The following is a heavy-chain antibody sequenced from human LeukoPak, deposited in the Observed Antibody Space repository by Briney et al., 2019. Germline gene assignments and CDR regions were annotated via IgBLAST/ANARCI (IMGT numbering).Heavy chain of an antibody. D-gene: IGHD1-26*01. J-gene: IGHJ1*01. Sequence: GGSLRLSCAASGFTFSSYAMSWVRQAPGKGLERVSAISGSGGSTYYADSVKGRFTISRDNSKNTLYLQMNSLRAEDTAVYYCAKDGGSYSIAEYFQHWGQGTLVTVSS. V-gene: IGHV3-23*01. CDR3: AKDGGSYSIAEYFQH. CDR2: ISGSGGST. CDR1: GFTFSSYA.